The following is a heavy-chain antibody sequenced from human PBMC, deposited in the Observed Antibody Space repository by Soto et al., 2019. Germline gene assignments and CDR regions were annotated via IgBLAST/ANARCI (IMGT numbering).Heavy chain of an antibody. CDR1: GFSFSSYW. D-gene: IGHD6-13*01. CDR3: ASGYSSSWCNAFDI. Sequence: GGSLRLSCAASGFSFSSYWMHRVRQAPGKGLVWVSRINSDGSSTTYADSVKGRFTISRDNAKNTLYVQMNSLRAEDTAVYYCASGYSSSWCNAFDIWGQGTMVTGSS. J-gene: IGHJ3*02. V-gene: IGHV3-74*01. CDR2: INSDGSST.